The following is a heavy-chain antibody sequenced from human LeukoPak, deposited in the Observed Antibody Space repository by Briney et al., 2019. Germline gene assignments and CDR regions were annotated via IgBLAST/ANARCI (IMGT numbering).Heavy chain of an antibody. Sequence: GGSLRLSCAASGFTFSSYAMSWVRQAPGKGLEWVSAISGSGGSTYYADSVEGRFTISRDNSKNTPYLQMNSLRAEDTAVYYCAKDTCSTTSCSFDYWGQGTLVTVSS. D-gene: IGHD2-2*01. V-gene: IGHV3-23*01. CDR2: ISGSGGST. CDR1: GFTFSSYA. J-gene: IGHJ4*02. CDR3: AKDTCSTTSCSFDY.